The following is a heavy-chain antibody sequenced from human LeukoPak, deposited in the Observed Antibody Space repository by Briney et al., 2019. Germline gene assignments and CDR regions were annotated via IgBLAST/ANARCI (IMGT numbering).Heavy chain of an antibody. J-gene: IGHJ5*02. CDR1: GFTFGDYA. D-gene: IGHD3-3*01. V-gene: IGHV3-49*04. CDR3: TGNAITIPPFDVHNWFDP. Sequence: PGGSLRLSCTASGFTFGDYAMSWVRQAPGKGLEWVGFIKSKAYGGTTEYAASVKGRFTISRDDSKRIAYRQMNSLKTEDTAVYYCTGNAITIPPFDVHNWFDPWGEGTLVTVSS. CDR2: IKSKAYGGTT.